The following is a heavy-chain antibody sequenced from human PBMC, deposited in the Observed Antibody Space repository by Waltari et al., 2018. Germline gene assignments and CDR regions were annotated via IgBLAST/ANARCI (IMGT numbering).Heavy chain of an antibody. Sequence: QVQLQESGPRRLKPSENWSLLVTVSGGSIRGFYWSWVRQPPGPGLDWFGYIYYTGSPHFHPSLPRRVTMSVDTSKHQFSLKLSSVTAADTAFYYCARGGGGDWEWFDPWGQGTLVTVSS. D-gene: IGHD2-21*02. J-gene: IGHJ5*02. CDR2: IYYTGSP. CDR1: GGSIRGFY. V-gene: IGHV4-59*01. CDR3: ARGGGGDWEWFDP.